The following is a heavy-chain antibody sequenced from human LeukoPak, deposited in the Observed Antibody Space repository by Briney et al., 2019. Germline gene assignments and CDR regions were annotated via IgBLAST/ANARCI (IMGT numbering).Heavy chain of an antibody. Sequence: RGSLRLSCAASGFTFGSYGMSWVRQAPGKGLEWVSAIGGRDGSTYYADSVKGRFTISRDNSKNTLYVQMNSLRAEDTAVYYCAKGHYYGSGSLDYWGQGTLVTVSS. CDR1: GFTFGSYG. CDR2: IGGRDGST. V-gene: IGHV3-23*01. J-gene: IGHJ4*02. D-gene: IGHD3-10*01. CDR3: AKGHYYGSGSLDY.